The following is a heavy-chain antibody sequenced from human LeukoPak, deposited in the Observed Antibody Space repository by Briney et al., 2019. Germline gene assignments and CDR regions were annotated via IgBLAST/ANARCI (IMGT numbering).Heavy chain of an antibody. Sequence: GESLKISCKGSGYSFTSYWIGWVRQMPGKGLEWMGIIYPGDSDTRYRPSFQGQVTISADKFISTAYLQWSSLKASDTAMYYCATLSAQYYYFWSGYFDYWGQGTLVTVSS. CDR1: GYSFTSYW. D-gene: IGHD3-3*01. CDR2: IYPGDSDT. J-gene: IGHJ4*02. CDR3: ATLSAQYYYFWSGYFDY. V-gene: IGHV5-51*01.